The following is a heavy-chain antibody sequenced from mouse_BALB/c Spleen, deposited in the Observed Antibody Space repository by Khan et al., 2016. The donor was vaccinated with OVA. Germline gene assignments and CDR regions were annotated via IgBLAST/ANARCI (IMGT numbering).Heavy chain of an antibody. CDR3: ARGDFLLRLRGMDY. CDR1: GDTFSDYA. D-gene: IGHD1-1*01. CDR2: ISTYNGNT. Sequence: QMQLEESGPEVVRPGVSVKISCQGSGDTFSDYAMHWVKQSHAKSLEWIGVISTYNGNTSYNQKFKGKATMTVDNSSSTAYLELARLTSEDSGIYYCARGDFLLRLRGMDYWGQGSSVTVAS. V-gene: IGHV1S137*01. J-gene: IGHJ4*01.